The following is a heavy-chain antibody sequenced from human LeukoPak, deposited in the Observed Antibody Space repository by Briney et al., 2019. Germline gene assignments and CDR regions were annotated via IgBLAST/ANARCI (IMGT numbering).Heavy chain of an antibody. D-gene: IGHD3-3*01. CDR2: ISYDGSNK. V-gene: IGHV3-30*18. CDR1: GFTFSNYW. J-gene: IGHJ5*02. Sequence: GGSLRLSCAASGFTFSNYWMHWVRQAPGKGLEWVAVISYDGSNKYYADSVKGRFTISRDNSKNTLYLQMNSLRAEDTAVYYCAKDTSGWFDPWGQGTLVTVSS. CDR3: AKDTSGWFDP.